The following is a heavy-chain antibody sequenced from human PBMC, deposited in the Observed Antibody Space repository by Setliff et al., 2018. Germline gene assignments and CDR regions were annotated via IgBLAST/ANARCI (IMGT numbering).Heavy chain of an antibody. Sequence: GSLKISCAVSGFTFSSYGMSWVRQAPGKGLEWVSAIIGSGGSSYYADSVKGRFTISRDNSKNTLYLQMNSLRAEDTAVYYCAKDARRSWYFFDYWGQGALVTVSS. D-gene: IGHD6-13*01. V-gene: IGHV3-23*01. CDR1: GFTFSSYG. CDR2: IIGSGGSS. J-gene: IGHJ4*02. CDR3: AKDARRSWYFFDY.